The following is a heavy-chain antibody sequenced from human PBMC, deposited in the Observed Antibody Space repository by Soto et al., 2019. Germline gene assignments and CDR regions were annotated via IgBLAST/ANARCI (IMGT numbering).Heavy chain of an antibody. CDR3: ARGVGDGYNYRSRYYYGMDV. CDR2: VIPIFGTA. J-gene: IGHJ6*02. D-gene: IGHD5-12*01. V-gene: IGHV1-69*01. CDR1: GGTFSSYA. Sequence: QVQLVQSGAEVKKPGSSVKVSCKASGGTFSSYAISWVRQAPGQGLEWMGGVIPIFGTANYAQKFQGRVTITADESTSTAYMELSSLRSEDTAVYYCARGVGDGYNYRSRYYYGMDVWGQGTTVTVSS.